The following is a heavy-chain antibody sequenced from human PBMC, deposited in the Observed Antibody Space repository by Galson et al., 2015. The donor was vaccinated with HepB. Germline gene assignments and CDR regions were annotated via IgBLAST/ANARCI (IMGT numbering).Heavy chain of an antibody. CDR3: AKCGVLSSGWCNYFDP. CDR1: GFTFSSYG. J-gene: IGHJ5*02. D-gene: IGHD6-19*01. Sequence: SLRISCAASGFTFSSYGMIWVRQAPGKGLEWVSAVMSGSGGAFYADSVKGRFTIYSDNSKNTLYLLMNSLGAEDTAVYYCAKCGVLSSGWCNYFDPWGQGTLVTVSS. V-gene: IGHV3-23*01. CDR2: VMSGSGGA.